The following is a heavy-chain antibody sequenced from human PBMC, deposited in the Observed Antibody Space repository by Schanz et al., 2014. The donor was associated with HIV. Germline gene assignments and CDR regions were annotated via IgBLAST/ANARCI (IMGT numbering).Heavy chain of an antibody. V-gene: IGHV1-2*02. CDR2: INPNSGAT. J-gene: IGHJ5*02. D-gene: IGHD2-2*01. CDR3: ARDLRVVPAASDNWFDP. Sequence: QVQLVQSGAEVKEPGASVKVSCKPYGHIFTGYLMHWVRQAPGQGLEWMGWINPNSGATDSAQKFQGRVTMTRDTSISTAFMELSSLRSDDTAVYYCARDLRVVPAASDNWFDPWGRGTLVTVSS. CDR1: GHIFTGYL.